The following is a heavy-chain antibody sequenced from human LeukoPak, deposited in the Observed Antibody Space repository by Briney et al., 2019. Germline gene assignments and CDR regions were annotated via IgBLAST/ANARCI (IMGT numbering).Heavy chain of an antibody. J-gene: IGHJ4*02. Sequence: SSETLSLTCTVSGGSISSYYWSWIRQPPGKGLEWIGYIYYSGSTNYNPSLKSRVTISVDTSKNQFSLKLSSVTAADTAVYYCARDGSSTWYFDYWGQGTLVTVSS. CDR1: GGSISSYY. CDR2: IYYSGST. V-gene: IGHV4-59*01. CDR3: ARDGSSTWYFDY. D-gene: IGHD1-26*01.